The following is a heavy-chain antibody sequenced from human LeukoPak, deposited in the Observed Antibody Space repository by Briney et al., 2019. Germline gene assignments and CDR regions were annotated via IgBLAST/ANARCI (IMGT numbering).Heavy chain of an antibody. Sequence: PGGSLRLSCAASGFTFSSYSMNWVRQAPGKGLEWGSYISSSSTIYYADSVKGRFTISRDNAKNSLYLQMNSLRAEDTAVYYCAREGSSSWYTDFDYWGQGTLVTVSS. V-gene: IGHV3-48*01. CDR3: AREGSSSWYTDFDY. J-gene: IGHJ4*02. CDR2: ISSSSTI. CDR1: GFTFSSYS. D-gene: IGHD6-13*01.